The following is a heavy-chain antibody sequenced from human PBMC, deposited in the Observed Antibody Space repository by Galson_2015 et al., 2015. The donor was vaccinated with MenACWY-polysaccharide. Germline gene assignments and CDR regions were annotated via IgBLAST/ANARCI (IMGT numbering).Heavy chain of an antibody. V-gene: IGHV1-2*02. CDR2: INPKSGGT. CDR3: ARGEYRYGNDY. J-gene: IGHJ4*02. Sequence: SVKVSCKASGYTFIDYYIHWLRQAPGQGLEWMGWINPKSGGTNYAQKFQGRVTVTRDTSIGTAYMELSRLRSDDTAVYYCARGEYRYGNDYWGQGTLVTVSS. D-gene: IGHD5-18*01. CDR1: GYTFIDYY.